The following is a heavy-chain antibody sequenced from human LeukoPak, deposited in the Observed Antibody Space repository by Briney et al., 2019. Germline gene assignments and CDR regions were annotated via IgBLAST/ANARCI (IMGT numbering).Heavy chain of an antibody. Sequence: GGSLRLSCAASGFTFNNYAINWVCQAPGKGLEWVSVISGSGGRTYYADSVEGRFTISRDNSKNTVYLQMNSLRAEDTAVYYCAKDLRLAPNDYWGQGTLVTVSS. CDR3: AKDLRLAPNDY. CDR1: GFTFNNYA. D-gene: IGHD3-16*01. V-gene: IGHV3-23*01. J-gene: IGHJ4*02. CDR2: ISGSGGRT.